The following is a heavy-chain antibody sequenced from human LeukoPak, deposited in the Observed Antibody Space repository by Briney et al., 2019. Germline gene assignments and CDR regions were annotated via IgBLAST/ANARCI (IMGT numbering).Heavy chain of an antibody. CDR1: GFTFDDYA. CDR3: TSGSGSGLLGYMDV. D-gene: IGHD1-26*01. J-gene: IGHJ6*03. V-gene: IGHV3-9*03. CDR2: ISWNSGSI. Sequence: PGGSLRLSCAASGFTFDDYAMHWVRQAPGKGLEWVSGISWNSGSIGYADSVKGRFTISRDNAKNSLYLQMNSLRAEDMALYYCTSGSGSGLLGYMDVWGKGTTVTVSS.